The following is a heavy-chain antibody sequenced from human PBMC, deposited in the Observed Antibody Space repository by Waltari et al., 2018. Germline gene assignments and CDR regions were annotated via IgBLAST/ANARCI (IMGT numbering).Heavy chain of an antibody. Sequence: QLQLQESGPGLVKPSETLSLTCTVSGGSISSSSYYWGWIRQPPGKGLEWIGSIYYSGRTYYNPSLKSRLTISVDTSKNQFSLNLSSVTAADTAVYYCASGQRDPSLYYYYYYMDVWGKGTTVTISS. CDR3: ASGQRDPSLYYYYYYMDV. J-gene: IGHJ6*03. CDR1: GGSISSSSYY. CDR2: IYYSGRT. V-gene: IGHV4-39*07.